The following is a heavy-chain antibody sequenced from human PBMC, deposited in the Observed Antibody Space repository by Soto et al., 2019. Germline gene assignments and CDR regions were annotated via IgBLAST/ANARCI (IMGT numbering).Heavy chain of an antibody. V-gene: IGHV3-30-3*01. J-gene: IGHJ4*02. Sequence: QVQLVESGGGVVHPGESLRLSCATSGFTFVNFALPWVRQVPGKGLEWVAGISYDATKEYYADSVKGQFIISRDSSKNTVFLQMNDLRPEDTAVYFCAREGPLDIWSGLGFDYWGQGTLVTVSS. CDR1: GFTFVNFA. CDR2: ISYDATKE. CDR3: AREGPLDIWSGLGFDY. D-gene: IGHD3-3*01.